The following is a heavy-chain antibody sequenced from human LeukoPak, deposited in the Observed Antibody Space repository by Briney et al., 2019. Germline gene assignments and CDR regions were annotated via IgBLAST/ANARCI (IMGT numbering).Heavy chain of an antibody. CDR3: AKEGLRYFDWLDAFDI. V-gene: IGHV3-7*01. CDR2: IKQDGSEK. Sequence: GGSLRLSCAASGFTFSSYWMSWVRQAPGKGLEWVANIKQDGSEKYYVDSVKGRFTISRDNAKNSLYLQMNSLRAEDTAVYYCAKEGLRYFDWLDAFDIWGQGTMVTVSS. CDR1: GFTFSSYW. D-gene: IGHD3-9*01. J-gene: IGHJ3*02.